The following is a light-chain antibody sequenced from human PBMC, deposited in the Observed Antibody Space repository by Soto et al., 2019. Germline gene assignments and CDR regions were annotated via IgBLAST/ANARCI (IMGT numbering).Light chain of an antibody. J-gene: IGLJ1*01. V-gene: IGLV2-23*01. Sequence: QSALTQPTSVSGSPGQSITISCTGNHNDIGTYDYVSWYQQHPGKAPKVIIYEGIKRPSGVSNRFSGSNSGSTASLTISGLQAEDEADYYCCSYVGATTYVFGTGTKLTVL. CDR2: EGI. CDR1: HNDIGTYDY. CDR3: CSYVGATTYV.